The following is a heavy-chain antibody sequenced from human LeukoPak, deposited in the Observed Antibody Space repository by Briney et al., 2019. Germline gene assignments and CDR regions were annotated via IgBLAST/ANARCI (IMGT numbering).Heavy chain of an antibody. CDR1: GYSFTSYW. V-gene: IGHV5-51*01. J-gene: IGHJ3*02. Sequence: AGESLKISCKGSGYSFTSYWIGWVRQMPGKGLEWMGIIYPGDSDTRYSPSFQGQVTISADKSISTAYLQWSSLKASDTAMYYCAIAGWLSTTDNASDIWGQGTMVTVSS. CDR3: AIAGWLSTTDNASDI. CDR2: IYPGDSDT. D-gene: IGHD3-22*01.